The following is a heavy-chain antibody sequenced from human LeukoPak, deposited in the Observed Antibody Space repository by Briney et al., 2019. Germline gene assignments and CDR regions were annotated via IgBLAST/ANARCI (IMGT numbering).Heavy chain of an antibody. CDR2: IKQDGSEK. Sequence: GGSLRLSCAASGFTFSSYWMGWVRQAPGKGLEGVANIKQDGSEKYYVDSVKGRFTISRDNAKNSLYLQMSSLRAEDTAVYYCARGATVTTWNAFDIWGQGTMVTVSS. CDR1: GFTFSSYW. V-gene: IGHV3-7*04. CDR3: ARGATVTTWNAFDI. D-gene: IGHD4-17*01. J-gene: IGHJ3*02.